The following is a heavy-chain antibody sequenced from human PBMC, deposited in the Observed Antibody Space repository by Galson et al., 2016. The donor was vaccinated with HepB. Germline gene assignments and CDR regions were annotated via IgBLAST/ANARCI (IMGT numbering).Heavy chain of an antibody. CDR2: ITTNGRT. CDR1: GFTFSSIP. Sequence: SLRLSCAASGFTFSSIPMSWVRQAPGKGLEWVSSITTNGRTNFADSVKGRFTLPRDNSKNSLSLQMNSLRVEDTAMYYCVKELDNSGIGRFQSWGQGMLVTVSS. J-gene: IGHJ5*02. D-gene: IGHD3-10*01. V-gene: IGHV3-23*01. CDR3: VKELDNSGIGRFQS.